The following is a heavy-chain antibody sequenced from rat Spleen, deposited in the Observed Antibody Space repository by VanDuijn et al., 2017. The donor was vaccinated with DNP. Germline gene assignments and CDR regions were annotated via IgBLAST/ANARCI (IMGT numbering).Heavy chain of an antibody. CDR2: INSAGIT. J-gene: IGHJ4*01. V-gene: IGHV3-3*01. D-gene: IGHD1-4*01. CDR1: GFSITRSYR. CDR3: ARSGIRGVMDA. Sequence: EVQLQESGPGLVKPSQSLSLTCSVTGFSITRSYRWNWIRKFPGSKLEWMGYINSAGITNYNPSLKSRISITRDTSKNQFFLQVNSVTTEDTATYYCARSGIRGVMDAWGQGASVTVSS.